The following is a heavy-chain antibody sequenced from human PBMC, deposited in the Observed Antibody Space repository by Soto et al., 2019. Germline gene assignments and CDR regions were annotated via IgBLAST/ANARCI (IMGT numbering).Heavy chain of an antibody. CDR2: ISGSGGST. CDR1: GFTFSSYA. V-gene: IGHV3-23*01. Sequence: EVQLLESGGGLVQPGGSLRLSCAASGFTFSSYAMSWVRQAPGKGLEWVSAISGSGGSTYYADSVKGRFTISRDNSKNTLYLQMNSLRAEDTAVYDCAKLGVASPGIAVAAFWGQGTLVTVSS. CDR3: AKLGVASPGIAVAAF. D-gene: IGHD6-19*01. J-gene: IGHJ4*02.